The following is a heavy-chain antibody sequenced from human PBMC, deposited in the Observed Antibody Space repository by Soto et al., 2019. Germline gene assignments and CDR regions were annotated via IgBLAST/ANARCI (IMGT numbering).Heavy chain of an antibody. D-gene: IGHD3-3*01. Sequence: PGGSLRPSCDPSGSSFLDFRMNWVRQAPGKGLEWVASITSSSDYIYYADSVKGRFTISRDNAKSSVYLQMNSLGVEDSALYFCALWVLEWLPTSFDYCGEGT. CDR1: GSSFLDFR. J-gene: IGHJ4*02. CDR2: ITSSSDYI. V-gene: IGHV3-21*01. CDR3: ALWVLEWLPTSFDY.